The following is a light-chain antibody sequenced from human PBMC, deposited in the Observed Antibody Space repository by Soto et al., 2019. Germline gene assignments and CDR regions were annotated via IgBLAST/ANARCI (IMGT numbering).Light chain of an antibody. J-gene: IGKJ1*01. CDR2: GAS. V-gene: IGKV3-15*01. CDR1: QSVSSN. CDR3: QQRSNWPPWT. Sequence: EILMTQSPATLSVSPRERSTVSCRASQSVSSNLAWYQQKPGQAPRLLIYGASTRATGIPARFSGSGSGTDFTLTISRLEPEDFTVYYCQQRSNWPPWTFGQGTKVDIK.